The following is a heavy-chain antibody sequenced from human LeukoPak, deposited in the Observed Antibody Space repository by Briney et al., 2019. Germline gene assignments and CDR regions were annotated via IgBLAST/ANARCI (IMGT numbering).Heavy chain of an antibody. CDR2: ISSSSSYI. Sequence: GGSLRLSCAASGFTFSSYSMNWVRQAPGKGLEWVSSISSSSSYIYYADSVKGRFTISRDNAKNSLFLQMNSLRAEDTAVYYCARSEITMVRGGAFDIWGQGTMVTVSS. D-gene: IGHD3-10*01. J-gene: IGHJ3*02. CDR3: ARSEITMVRGGAFDI. CDR1: GFTFSSYS. V-gene: IGHV3-21*04.